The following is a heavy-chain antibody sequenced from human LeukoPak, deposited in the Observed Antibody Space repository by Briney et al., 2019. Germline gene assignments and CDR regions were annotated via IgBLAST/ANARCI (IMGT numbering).Heavy chain of an antibody. J-gene: IGHJ4*02. CDR1: GYTFTSYD. V-gene: IGHV1-8*01. Sequence: GASVKVSCXASGYTFTSYDINWVRQATGQGLAWMGWMNPNSGNTGYAQKFQGRVTMTRNTSISTAYMELSSLRSEDTAVYYCALGGADCSSTSCYLDFDYWSQGTLVTVSS. CDR3: ALGGADCSSTSCYLDFDY. CDR2: MNPNSGNT. D-gene: IGHD2-2*01.